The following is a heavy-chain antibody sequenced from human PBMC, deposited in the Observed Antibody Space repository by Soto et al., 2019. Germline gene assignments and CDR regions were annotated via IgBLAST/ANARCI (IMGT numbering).Heavy chain of an antibody. V-gene: IGHV3-33*05. CDR3: ARWGTTGGLDV. CDR1: GFTFRSYV. D-gene: IGHD3-16*01. CDR2: TSYDGSNN. Sequence: QVQLVESGGGVVQPGTSLRLSCVGSGFTFRSYVIHWVRQAPGKGLEWVALTSYDGSNNFYGDSVKGRFTISRHNSRNTVELQMDSRRFEDTALDYCARWGTTGGLDVWGQGTLVSVSS. J-gene: IGHJ4*02.